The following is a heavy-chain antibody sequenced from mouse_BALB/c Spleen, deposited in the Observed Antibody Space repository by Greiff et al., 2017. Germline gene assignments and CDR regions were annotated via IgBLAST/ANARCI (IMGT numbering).Heavy chain of an antibody. J-gene: IGHJ2*01. CDR1: GYSITSDYA. CDR3: ARDGTTATFDY. Sequence: EVQLQQSGPGLVKPSQSLSLTCTVTGYSITSDYAWNWIRQFPGNKLEWMGYISYSGSTSYNPSLKSRISITRDTSKNQFFLQLNSVTTEDTATYYCARDGTTATFDYWGQGTTLTVSS. CDR2: ISYSGST. D-gene: IGHD1-2*01. V-gene: IGHV3-2*02.